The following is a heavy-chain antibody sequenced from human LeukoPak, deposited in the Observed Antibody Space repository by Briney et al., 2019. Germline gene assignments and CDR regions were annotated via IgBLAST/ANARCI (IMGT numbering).Heavy chain of an antibody. CDR1: GFTFSSYS. CDR3: ARAGYSSSWHFDY. V-gene: IGHV3-21*01. J-gene: IGHJ4*02. D-gene: IGHD6-13*01. Sequence: PGGSLRLSCAASGFTFSSYSMNWVRQAPGKGLEWVSSISSSSSYIYYADSVKGRFTISRDNAKNSPYLQMNSLRAEDTAVYYCARAGYSSSWHFDYWGQGTLVTVSS. CDR2: ISSSSSYI.